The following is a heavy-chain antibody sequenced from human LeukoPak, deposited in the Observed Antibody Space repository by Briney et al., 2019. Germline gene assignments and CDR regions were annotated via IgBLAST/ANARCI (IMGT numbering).Heavy chain of an antibody. J-gene: IGHJ5*02. V-gene: IGHV1-69*06. Sequence: ASVKVSCKASGGTFSSYAISWVRQAPGQGLEWMGGIIPIFGTANYAQKFQGRVTITADKSTSTAYMELSSLRSEDTAVYYCAREIVGATTWFDPWGQGTLVTVSS. CDR2: IIPIFGTA. CDR3: AREIVGATTWFDP. CDR1: GGTFSSYA. D-gene: IGHD1-26*01.